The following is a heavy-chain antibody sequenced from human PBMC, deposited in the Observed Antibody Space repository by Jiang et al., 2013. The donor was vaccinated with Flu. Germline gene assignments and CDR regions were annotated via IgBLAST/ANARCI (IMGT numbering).Heavy chain of an antibody. V-gene: IGHV4-39*01. CDR3: IAVAGLRSQRADY. Sequence: GPGLVKPSETLSLTCSVSGDSVSSSYYYWDWIRQPPGKGLEWIGRISVSGGTNYNPSLKSRVTISVDTSTNQFSLRMTSVTAADTAKYYCIAVAGLRSQRADYWGRGTLVTVSS. CDR2: ISVSGGT. D-gene: IGHD6-19*01. J-gene: IGHJ4*02. CDR1: GDSVSSSYYY.